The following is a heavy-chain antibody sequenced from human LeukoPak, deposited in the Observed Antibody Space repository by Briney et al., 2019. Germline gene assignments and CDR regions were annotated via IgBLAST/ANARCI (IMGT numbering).Heavy chain of an antibody. J-gene: IGHJ6*02. D-gene: IGHD6-19*01. CDR3: AKDKSHSSWTSRYYYYALDV. V-gene: IGHV3-9*01. CDR1: GFTFDEYA. Sequence: GRSLRLSCAASGFTFDEYAIHWVRQAPGKGLEWVSGISWNSGFIGYADSVKGRFTISRDNAKNSLYLQMNSLRAEDTALYYCAKDKSHSSWTSRYYYYALDVWGQGTTVTVSS. CDR2: ISWNSGFI.